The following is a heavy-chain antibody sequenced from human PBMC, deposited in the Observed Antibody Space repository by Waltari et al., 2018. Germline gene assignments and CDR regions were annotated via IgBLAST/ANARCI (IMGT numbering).Heavy chain of an antibody. Sequence: QLQLQESGPGLVKPSETLSLTCTVSGGSISSSSYYWGWIRQPPGKGLEWIGSIYYRGSTYYNPSLKSRVTISVDTSKNQFSLKLSSVTAADTAVYYCARDKFGFWNYWGQGTLVTVSS. CDR3: ARDKFGFWNY. CDR1: GGSISSSSYY. V-gene: IGHV4-39*07. D-gene: IGHD3-3*01. J-gene: IGHJ4*02. CDR2: IYYRGST.